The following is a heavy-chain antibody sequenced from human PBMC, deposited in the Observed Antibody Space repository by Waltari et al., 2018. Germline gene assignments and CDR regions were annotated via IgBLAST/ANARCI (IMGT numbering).Heavy chain of an antibody. CDR1: GGTFSSYA. J-gene: IGHJ6*02. V-gene: IGHV1-24*01. D-gene: IGHD5-18*01. CDR3: ATGWWIQSTHLYYGMDV. Sequence: QVQLVQSGAEVKKPGSSVKVSCKASGGTFSSYAISWVRQAPGKGLEWMGGLDPEDGETIYAQKCQGRVTMTEDTSTDTAYMELSSLRSEDTAVYYCATGWWIQSTHLYYGMDVWGQGTTVTVSS. CDR2: LDPEDGET.